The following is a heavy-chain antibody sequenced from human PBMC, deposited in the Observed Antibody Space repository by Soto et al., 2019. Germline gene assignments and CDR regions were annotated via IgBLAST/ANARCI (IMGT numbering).Heavy chain of an antibody. CDR2: MNPNSGNT. V-gene: IGHV1-8*01. CDR3: AREVVGLFDP. D-gene: IGHD2-15*01. CDR1: GYTFTSYD. Sequence: QVQLVQSGAEVKKPGASVKVSCKASGYTFTSYDINWVRQATGQGLEWMGWMNPNSGNTGYAQKFQGSVTLTRNTSISTAYRVLRRLSCEDTAVYYCAREVVGLFDPRGQGTLVTVSS. J-gene: IGHJ5*02.